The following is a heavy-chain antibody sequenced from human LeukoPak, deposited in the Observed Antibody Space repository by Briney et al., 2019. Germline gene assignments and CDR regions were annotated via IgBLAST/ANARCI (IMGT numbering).Heavy chain of an antibody. J-gene: IGHJ4*02. D-gene: IGHD5-24*01. CDR1: GFTFSSYS. CDR2: INILSNYI. V-gene: IGHV3-21*01. CDR3: ARSMAFDY. Sequence: GWSLRLSCAASGFTFSSYSMNWVRQAPGKGLEWVSSINILSNYIYYADSVKGRFTISRDNAQNSLYLQMNSLRDEDTAVYYCARSMAFDYWGQGALVIVSS.